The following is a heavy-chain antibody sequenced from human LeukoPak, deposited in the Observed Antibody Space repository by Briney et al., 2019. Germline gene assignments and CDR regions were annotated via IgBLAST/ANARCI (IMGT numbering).Heavy chain of an antibody. CDR2: IYTSGST. Sequence: SETLSLTCTVSGGPISSYYWSWIRQPAGKGLEWIGRIYTSGSTNYNPSLKSRVTMSVDTSKNQFSLKLSSVTAADTAVYYCAREAYYYDSSGYYYGYFDYWGQGTLVTVSS. CDR1: GGPISSYY. CDR3: AREAYYYDSSGYYYGYFDY. J-gene: IGHJ4*02. D-gene: IGHD3-22*01. V-gene: IGHV4-4*07.